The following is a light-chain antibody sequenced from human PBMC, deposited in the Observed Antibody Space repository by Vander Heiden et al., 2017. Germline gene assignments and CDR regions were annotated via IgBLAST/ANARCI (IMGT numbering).Light chain of an antibody. CDR2: DVS. V-gene: IGLV2-11*01. J-gene: IGLJ3*02. CDR1: SSDVGGYNY. CDR3: CSYAGRYTWV. Sequence: QSTLTQPRSVSGSPGQSVTISCTGTSSDVGGYNYVSWYQQHPGKAPKMMTYDVSKRPAGVPDRFSGSKSGNTASLTIAGLQAEDEAEYYCCSYAGRYTWVFGGGTKLTVL.